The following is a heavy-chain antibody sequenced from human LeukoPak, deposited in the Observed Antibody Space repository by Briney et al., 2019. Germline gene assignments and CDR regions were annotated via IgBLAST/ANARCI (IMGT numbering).Heavy chain of an antibody. CDR3: ATGGSEYRSDWFDS. J-gene: IGHJ5*01. CDR2: LTRTSSAT. Sequence: QXPGRGXXXXXXLTRTSSATWYADSVKGRFTIFRDNAKSSLYLQMNSLRVEDTAVYYCATGGSEYRSDWFDSWGQGTLVNVAS. D-gene: IGHD5-18*01. V-gene: IGHV3-48*01.